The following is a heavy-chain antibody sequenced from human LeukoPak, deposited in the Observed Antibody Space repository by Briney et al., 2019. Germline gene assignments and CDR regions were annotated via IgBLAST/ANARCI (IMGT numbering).Heavy chain of an antibody. CDR1: GGSFSGYY. V-gene: IGHV4-34*01. D-gene: IGHD6-19*01. J-gene: IGHJ4*02. Sequence: PSETLSLTCAVFGGSFSGYYWSWIRQPPGRGLEWIGEINHSGSTNYNPSLKSRVTISVDTSKNQLSLKLSSVTAADTAVYYCASGAVADLYYFDSWGQGTLVTVSS. CDR2: INHSGST. CDR3: ASGAVADLYYFDS.